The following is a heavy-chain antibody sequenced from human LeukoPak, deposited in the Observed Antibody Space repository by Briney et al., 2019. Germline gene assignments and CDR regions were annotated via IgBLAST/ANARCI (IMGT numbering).Heavy chain of an antibody. CDR1: GGSISSSSYY. D-gene: IGHD2-15*01. CDR2: IYYSGST. CDR3: ARDLRSGQDY. Sequence: SETLSLTCTVSGGSISSSSYYWGWIRQPPGKGLEWIGSIYYSGSTYYNPSLKSRVTISVDTSKNQFSLKLSSVTAADTAVYYCARDLRSGQDYWGQGTLVTVSS. J-gene: IGHJ4*02. V-gene: IGHV4-39*07.